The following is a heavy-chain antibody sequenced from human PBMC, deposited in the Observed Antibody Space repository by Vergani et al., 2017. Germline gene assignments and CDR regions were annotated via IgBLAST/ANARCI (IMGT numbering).Heavy chain of an antibody. CDR1: GFTFSSYA. Sequence: VQLVESGGGLVQPGGSLRLSCAASGFTFSSYAMSWVRQAPGKGLEWVAVISYDGSNKYYADSVKGRFTISRDNSKNTLYLQMNSLRAEDTAVYYCARDSSSAYFDYWGQGTLVTVSS. J-gene: IGHJ4*02. D-gene: IGHD6-6*01. CDR2: ISYDGSNK. V-gene: IGHV3-30-3*01. CDR3: ARDSSSAYFDY.